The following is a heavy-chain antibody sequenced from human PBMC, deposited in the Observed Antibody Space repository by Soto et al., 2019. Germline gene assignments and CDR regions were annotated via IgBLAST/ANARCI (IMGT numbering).Heavy chain of an antibody. V-gene: IGHV3-48*02. CDR2: ISSISSTI. CDR1: GFSFSSYS. D-gene: IGHD4-17*01. J-gene: IGHJ5*02. CDR3: ARNYGDYVNWFDP. Sequence: EVQLVESGGGLVQPGGSLRLSCVGTGFSFSSYSMNWVRQAPGKGLEWVSYISSISSTIHYADSVKGRFTISRDNAKNSLYLQMNNLRDEDTAVYYCARNYGDYVNWFDPWGQGTLVTVSS.